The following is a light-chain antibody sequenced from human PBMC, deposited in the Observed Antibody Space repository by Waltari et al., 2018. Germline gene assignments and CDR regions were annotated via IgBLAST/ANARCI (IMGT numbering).Light chain of an antibody. Sequence: QLVLTQSPSASASLGASVKLTCPLSSGPSSYAIAWHQQQPGKGPRYLMKLNSDGSHSKGDGIPDRFSGSSSGAERYLTISSLQSEDEADYYCQTWGTGIRVFGGGTKLTVL. CDR1: SGPSSYA. J-gene: IGLJ2*01. CDR3: QTWGTGIRV. CDR2: LNSDGSH. V-gene: IGLV4-69*01.